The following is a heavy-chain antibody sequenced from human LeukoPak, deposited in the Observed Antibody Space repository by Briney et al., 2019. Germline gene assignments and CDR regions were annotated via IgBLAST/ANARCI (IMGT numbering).Heavy chain of an antibody. CDR2: ISDSGGST. J-gene: IGHJ4*02. CDR1: GFTFTNYA. Sequence: GGSLRLSCAAPGFTFTNYAMSWVRQAPGKGLEWVSGISDSGGSTFYTDSVRGRFTISRDNFQNTLYLQMNGLRAADTALYYWAKKNDNNDFEYFFDYWGQGTQVTAPS. D-gene: IGHD1-1*01. CDR3: AKKNDNNDFEYFFDY. V-gene: IGHV3-23*01.